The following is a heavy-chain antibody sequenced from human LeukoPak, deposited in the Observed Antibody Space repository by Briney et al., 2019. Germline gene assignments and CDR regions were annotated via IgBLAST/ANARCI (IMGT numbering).Heavy chain of an antibody. CDR1: GGTFSSYA. D-gene: IGHD3-3*01. J-gene: IGHJ6*02. Sequence: GSSVKVSCKASGGTFSSYAISWARQGPGQGLEWMGGIIPIFGTANYAQKFQGRVTITADESTSTAYMELSSLRSEDTAVYYCARGGGFITIFGVVTPIYYYGMDVWGQGTTVTVSS. V-gene: IGHV1-69*01. CDR2: IIPIFGTA. CDR3: ARGGGFITIFGVVTPIYYYGMDV.